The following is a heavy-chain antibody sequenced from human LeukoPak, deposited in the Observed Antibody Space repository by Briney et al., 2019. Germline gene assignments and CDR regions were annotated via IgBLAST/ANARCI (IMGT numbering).Heavy chain of an antibody. CDR2: IYDCGGT. D-gene: IGHD2-21*02. Sequence: SETLSLTCTVSGGSISSYYWSWIRQPPGKGLEWNGYIYDCGGTIYNPSLKSRVTISVDTAKNQFSLKLNSVPAVDTAVYYCARRGVVTAIEGDYFDFWGQGTLVTVSS. J-gene: IGHJ4*02. CDR1: GGSISSYY. V-gene: IGHV4-59*08. CDR3: ARRGVVTAIEGDYFDF.